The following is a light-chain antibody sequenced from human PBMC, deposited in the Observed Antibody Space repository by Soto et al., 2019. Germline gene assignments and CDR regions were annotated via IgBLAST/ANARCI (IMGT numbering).Light chain of an antibody. CDR3: QQYNNWPLWT. J-gene: IGKJ1*01. CDR2: GAS. V-gene: IGKV3-15*01. Sequence: ETVMTQSPATLPVSPGERATLSCRASQSVRSNLAWYQQKPGQAPRLLIYGASTRATGVPARLSGSGSGTEFTLTISSLQSEDFAVYYCQQYNNWPLWTFGQGTKVDIK. CDR1: QSVRSN.